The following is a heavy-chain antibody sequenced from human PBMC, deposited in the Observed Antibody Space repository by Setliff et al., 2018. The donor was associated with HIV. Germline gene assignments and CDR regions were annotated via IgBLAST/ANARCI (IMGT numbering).Heavy chain of an antibody. CDR2: INTVTGNP. CDR3: EDTAVYYCAGGRLRNYFDY. CDR1: GYTFNSYG. J-gene: IGHJ4*02. V-gene: IGHV7-4-1*04. D-gene: IGHD2-8*01. Sequence: ASVKVSCKASGYTFNSYGINWVRQAPGQGLEWMGWINTVTGNPTYAQGFTGRFVFSLDTSVSITRDTSASKAYLELSSLRSEDTAVYYCAGGRLRNYFDYWGQGTLVTVSS.